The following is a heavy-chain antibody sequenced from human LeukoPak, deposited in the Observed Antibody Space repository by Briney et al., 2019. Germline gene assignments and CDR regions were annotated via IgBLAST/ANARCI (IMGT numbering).Heavy chain of an antibody. D-gene: IGHD3/OR15-3a*01. V-gene: IGHV3-73*01. CDR1: GFTFDDSP. Sequence: GGSLRLSCAASGFTFDDSPIHWVRQASGKGLERVGRVRDKANGYATGYAASVKGRFTISRDDSKNTAYLQMNSLIIEDTAVYYCTQQPPGTGTVDHWGQGALVTVSS. CDR3: TQQPPGTGTVDH. J-gene: IGHJ4*02. CDR2: VRDKANGYAT.